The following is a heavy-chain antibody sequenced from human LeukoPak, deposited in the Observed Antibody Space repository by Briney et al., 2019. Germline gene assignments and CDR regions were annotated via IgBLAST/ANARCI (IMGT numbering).Heavy chain of an antibody. CDR1: GFTFSSYS. Sequence: GGSLRLSCAASGFTFSSYSMNWVRQAPGKGLEWVSSISSSGSYIYYADSVKGRFTISRDNSKNTLYLQMNSLRAEDTAVYYCARGGNYDFWSGPDYWGQGTLVTVSS. D-gene: IGHD3-3*01. CDR3: ARGGNYDFWSGPDY. CDR2: ISSSGSYI. V-gene: IGHV3-21*01. J-gene: IGHJ4*02.